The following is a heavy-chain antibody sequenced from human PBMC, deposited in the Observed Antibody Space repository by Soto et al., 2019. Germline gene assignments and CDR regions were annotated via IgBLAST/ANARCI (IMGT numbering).Heavy chain of an antibody. V-gene: IGHV3-48*01. CDR3: VRAFTYYDILTGYYRGAHFDY. D-gene: IGHD3-9*01. Sequence: GGSLRLSCAASGFTFSSYSMNWVRQAPGKGLKWVSYISSSSSTIYYADSVKGRFTISRDNAKNSLYLQMNSLRAEDTAVYYCVRAFTYYDILTGYYRGAHFDYWGQGTLVTVSS. J-gene: IGHJ4*02. CDR2: ISSSSSTI. CDR1: GFTFSSYS.